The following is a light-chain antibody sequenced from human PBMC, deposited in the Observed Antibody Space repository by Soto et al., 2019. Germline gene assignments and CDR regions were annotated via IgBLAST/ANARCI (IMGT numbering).Light chain of an antibody. CDR3: SSYTGSTSLLYV. Sequence: QSVLTQPASLSGSPGQSISISCTGTSSDVGRYNFVSWYQQRPGKAPKLIIYDVANRPSGISNRFSGSKSGNTASLTTSGLQAEDEAYYYCSSYTGSTSLLYVFGTGTKVTVL. J-gene: IGLJ1*01. CDR2: DVA. V-gene: IGLV2-14*03. CDR1: SSDVGRYNF.